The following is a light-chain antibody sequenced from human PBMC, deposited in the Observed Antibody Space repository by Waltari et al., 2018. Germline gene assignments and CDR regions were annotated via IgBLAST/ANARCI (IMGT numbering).Light chain of an antibody. Sequence: AIRITQSPSSLSASTGDSVTITCRASQGISSYLAWYHQKPGKAPKFLIYAASTLQSGVPSRFSGSGSGTDFTLTISCLQSEDFASYYCQQYYSHPPTFGQGTKVENK. V-gene: IGKV1-8*01. J-gene: IGKJ1*01. CDR3: QQYYSHPPT. CDR2: AAS. CDR1: QGISSY.